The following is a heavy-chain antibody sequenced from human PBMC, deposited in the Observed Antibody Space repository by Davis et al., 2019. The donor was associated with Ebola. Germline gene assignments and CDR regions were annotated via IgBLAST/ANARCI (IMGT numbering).Heavy chain of an antibody. CDR2: ISYDGSNK. Sequence: GGSLRLSCAASGFTFSSYGMHWVRQAPGKGLEWVAVISYDGSNKYYADSVKGRFTISRDNSKNTLYLQMNSLRAEDTAVYYCAREGGSEQQLLFYYYGMDVWGQGTTVTVSS. CDR1: GFTFSSYG. V-gene: IGHV3-30*03. D-gene: IGHD6-13*01. CDR3: AREGGSEQQLLFYYYGMDV. J-gene: IGHJ6*02.